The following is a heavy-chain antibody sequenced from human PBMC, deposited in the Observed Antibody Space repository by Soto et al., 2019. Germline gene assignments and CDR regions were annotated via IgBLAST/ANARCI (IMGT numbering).Heavy chain of an antibody. CDR2: ISGSGGST. D-gene: IGHD6-19*01. J-gene: IGHJ4*02. Sequence: EVQLLESGGGLIQPGGSLRLSCAAFGFTFSSYAVTWVRQAPGKGLEWVSVISGSGGSTYYADSVKGRFTISRDNSKNTLHLQMNSLRAEDKAVYYCAKIGVGVADYWGQGTLVTVSS. V-gene: IGHV3-23*01. CDR3: AKIGVGVADY. CDR1: GFTFSSYA.